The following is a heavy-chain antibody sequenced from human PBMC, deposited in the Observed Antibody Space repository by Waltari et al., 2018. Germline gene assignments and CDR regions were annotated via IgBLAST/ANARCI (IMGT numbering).Heavy chain of an antibody. CDR1: GFTFPYSC. CDR2: ISSDGSST. V-gene: IGHV3-74*01. CDR3: ARDGYSYGLGTFDI. D-gene: IGHD5-18*01. J-gene: IGHJ3*02. Sequence: EVQLVESGGGLAQPGGSLRLSSAVSGFTFPYSCIQLVPPAPGQGLVWVSRISSDGSSTSYADSVKGRFSISRDNAKHTLYLQMNSLRAEDTAVYYCARDGYSYGLGTFDIWGQGAMVTVSS.